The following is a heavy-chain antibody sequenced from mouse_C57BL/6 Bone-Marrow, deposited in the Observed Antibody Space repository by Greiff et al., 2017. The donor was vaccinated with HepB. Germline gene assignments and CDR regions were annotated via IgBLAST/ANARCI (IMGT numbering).Heavy chain of an antibody. CDR2: ISYDGSN. V-gene: IGHV3-6*01. Sequence: VQLKESGPGLVKPSQSLSLTCSVTGYSITSGYYWNWIRQFPGNKLEWMGYISYDGSNNYNPSLKNRISITRDTSKNQFFLKLNSVTTEDTATYYCAREGVARRFAYGGQGTLVTVSA. CDR1: GYSITSGYY. D-gene: IGHD1-1*01. CDR3: AREGVARRFAY. J-gene: IGHJ3*01.